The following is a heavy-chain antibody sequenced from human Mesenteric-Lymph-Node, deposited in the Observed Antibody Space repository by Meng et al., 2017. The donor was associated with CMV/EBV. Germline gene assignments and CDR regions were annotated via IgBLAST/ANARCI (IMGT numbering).Heavy chain of an antibody. CDR2: INHSGST. Sequence: GHYWSWIRQPPGKGLEWIGEINHSGSTSGNPKYNPSLKSRVTISVDTSKNQVSLRLTSLTAADTAVYYCARGRLIVQVVYATSYFDYWGQGTLVTVSS. CDR3: ARGRLIVQVVYATSYFDY. J-gene: IGHJ4*02. D-gene: IGHD2-8*01. V-gene: IGHV4-34*01. CDR1: GHY.